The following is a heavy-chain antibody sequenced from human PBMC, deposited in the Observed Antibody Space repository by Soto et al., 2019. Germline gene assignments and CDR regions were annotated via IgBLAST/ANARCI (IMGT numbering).Heavy chain of an antibody. J-gene: IGHJ4*02. D-gene: IGHD5-18*01. CDR2: IRSKVNTYAT. CDR3: TRRRDWTAMDPLDY. Sequence: EVQLVESGGGWVQPGGSLKLSCAASGFTFSDSAMHWVRQASGKGLEWVGRIRSKVNTYATAYAASVKGRFTISRDDSMNTTYLQMNSLKTDDTDVYYCTRRRDWTAMDPLDYWGQGTLFTVSS. CDR1: GFTFSDSA. V-gene: IGHV3-73*02.